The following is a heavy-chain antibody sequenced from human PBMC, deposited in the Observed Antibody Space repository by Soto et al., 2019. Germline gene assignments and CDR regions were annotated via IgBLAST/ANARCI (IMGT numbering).Heavy chain of an antibody. CDR3: ARATGGGSYLNIHPGPFDY. V-gene: IGHV1-69*12. CDR1: GGTFSSYA. CDR2: IIPIFGTA. Sequence: QVQLVQSGAEVKKPGSSVKVSCKASGGTFSSYAISWVRQSPGQGLEWMGGIIPIFGTANYAQKFQGRVTITADESTSTAYMELSSLRSEDTAVYYCARATGGGSYLNIHPGPFDYWGQGTLVTVSS. J-gene: IGHJ4*02. D-gene: IGHD1-26*01.